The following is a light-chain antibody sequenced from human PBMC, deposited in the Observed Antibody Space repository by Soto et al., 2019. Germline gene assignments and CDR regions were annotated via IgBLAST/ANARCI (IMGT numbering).Light chain of an antibody. Sequence: QSVLTQPPSVSAAPGQAVTISCSGTSSNFGNNYASWYQQLPGTAPKLLIYDNHKRPSGIPDRFSGSKSGTSATLDISGLQTGDEADYYCGTRDNSLSSVVFGGGTKVTVL. CDR1: SSNFGNNY. V-gene: IGLV1-51*01. CDR3: GTRDNSLSSVV. CDR2: DNH. J-gene: IGLJ2*01.